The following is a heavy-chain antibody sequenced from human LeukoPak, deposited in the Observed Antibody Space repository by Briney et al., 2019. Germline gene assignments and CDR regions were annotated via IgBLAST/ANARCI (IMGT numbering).Heavy chain of an antibody. CDR3: AREMEQLAPQGSFDY. D-gene: IGHD6-13*01. CDR1: GFTFSRYW. J-gene: IGHJ4*02. Sequence: PGGSLRLSCAASGFTFSRYWMSWVRQAPGKGLEWVTNIKQDGSEKYYVDSVKGRFTISRDNAKNTLYLQMNSLRAEDTAVYYCAREMEQLAPQGSFDYWGQGTLVTVSS. CDR2: IKQDGSEK. V-gene: IGHV3-7*01.